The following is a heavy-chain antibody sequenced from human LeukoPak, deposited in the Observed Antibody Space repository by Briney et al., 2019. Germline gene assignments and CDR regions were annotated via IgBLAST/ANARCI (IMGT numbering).Heavy chain of an antibody. D-gene: IGHD6-19*01. V-gene: IGHV3-30-3*01. CDR3: ARAGYSSGWYLRAAAVDY. J-gene: IGHJ4*02. CDR2: ISYDGSNK. CDR1: GFTFSSYA. Sequence: GGSLRLSCAASGFTFSSYAMHWVRQAPGKGLEWVAVISYDGSNKYYADSVKGRFTISRDNSKNTLYLQMDSLRAEDTAVYYCARAGYSSGWYLRAAAVDYWGQGTLVTVSS.